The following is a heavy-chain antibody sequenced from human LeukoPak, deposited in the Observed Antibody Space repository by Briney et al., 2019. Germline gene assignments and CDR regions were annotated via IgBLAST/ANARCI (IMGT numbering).Heavy chain of an antibody. CDR2: INPSGGST. CDR3: ARPYDASGYYYFQY. V-gene: IGHV1-46*01. J-gene: IGHJ1*01. CDR1: GYAFTNYY. D-gene: IGHD3-22*01. Sequence: ASVKVSCKASGYAFTNYYMHWVRQAPGQGLEWMGIINPSGGSTSYAQKFQGRVTMTSDTSASTVYMEMSSLRSEDTAVYYCARPYDASGYYYFQYWGQGTLVTVSS.